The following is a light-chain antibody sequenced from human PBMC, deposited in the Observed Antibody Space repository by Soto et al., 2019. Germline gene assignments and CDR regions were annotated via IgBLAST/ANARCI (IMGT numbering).Light chain of an antibody. V-gene: IGKV3-11*01. Sequence: EIVLTQSPATLSLSPGERATLSCRASQSLSSYLAWYQQKPGQAPRLLIYDASNRATGIPARFSGSGSGTDFTLTISSLEPEDFAVYLCQQRSNWPLTFGGGTKVEIK. CDR3: QQRSNWPLT. J-gene: IGKJ4*01. CDR1: QSLSSY. CDR2: DAS.